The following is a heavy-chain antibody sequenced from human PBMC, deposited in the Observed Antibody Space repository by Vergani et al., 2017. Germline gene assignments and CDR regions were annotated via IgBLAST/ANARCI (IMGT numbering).Heavy chain of an antibody. CDR3: AGEIPSSASSFYYYYMDV. J-gene: IGHJ6*03. V-gene: IGHV1-69*01. D-gene: IGHD6-6*01. Sequence: QVQLVQSGAEVKKPGSSVKVSCKASGGTFSSSAISWVRQAPGQGLEWMGGIIPIFGTANYAQKFQGRVTITADESTSTAYMELSSLRSEDTAVYYWAGEIPSSASSFYYYYMDVWGKGTTVTVSS. CDR2: IIPIFGTA. CDR1: GGTFSSSA.